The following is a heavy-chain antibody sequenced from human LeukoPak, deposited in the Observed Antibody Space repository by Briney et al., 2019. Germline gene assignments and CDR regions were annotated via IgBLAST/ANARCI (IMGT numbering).Heavy chain of an antibody. CDR3: AKVRPDYYGSGSYYKNPTDY. J-gene: IGHJ4*02. Sequence: GGSLRLSCAPSGFTFSRYAMNWVRQAPGKGLEWVSGISGSGDSTNYADSVKGRFTISRDNSQNTLHLQMNSLRAEDTAVYYCAKVRPDYYGSGSYYKNPTDYWGQGTLVTVSS. CDR1: GFTFSRYA. CDR2: ISGSGDST. D-gene: IGHD3-10*01. V-gene: IGHV3-23*01.